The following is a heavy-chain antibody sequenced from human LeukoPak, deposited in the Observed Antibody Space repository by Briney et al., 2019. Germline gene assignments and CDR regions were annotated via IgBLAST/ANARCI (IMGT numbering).Heavy chain of an antibody. V-gene: IGHV1-18*01. CDR2: VSAYNGNT. Sequence: ASVKVSCKASGYTFSNYGVSWVRQPPGQGLEWMGWVSAYNGNTNYAQKLQGRLTMTTDTSTSTAYMELRSLRSDDTAVYYCARDIGSGSGWREPRNWGQGTLVTVSS. J-gene: IGHJ4*02. D-gene: IGHD6-19*01. CDR1: GYTFSNYG. CDR3: ARDIGSGSGWREPRN.